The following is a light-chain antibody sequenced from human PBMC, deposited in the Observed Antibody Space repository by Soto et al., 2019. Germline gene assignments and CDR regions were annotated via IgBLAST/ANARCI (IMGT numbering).Light chain of an antibody. V-gene: IGKV3-20*01. CDR1: QSVSNY. CDR2: DVS. J-gene: IGKJ5*01. CDR3: QQYGSSIT. Sequence: EIVLTQSPGTLSLSPGEIATLSCRASQSVSNYLAWYQQKPGQAPRLLIYDVSTRATGVPARFSGSGSGTDFTLTITSLEPEDFAVYYCQQYGSSITFGQGTRLEI.